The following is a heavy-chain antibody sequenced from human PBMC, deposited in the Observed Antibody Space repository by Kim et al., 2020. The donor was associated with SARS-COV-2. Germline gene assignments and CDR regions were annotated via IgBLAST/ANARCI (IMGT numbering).Heavy chain of an antibody. Sequence: GGSLRLSCAASGFTFSSYSMNWVRQAPGKGLEWVSYISSSSSTIYYADSVKGRFTISRDNAKNSLYLQMNSLRAEDTAVYYCARDGGSGYYGSGSYYYFDYWGQGTLVTVSS. CDR3: ARDGGSGYYGSGSYYYFDY. CDR1: GFTFSSYS. J-gene: IGHJ4*02. V-gene: IGHV3-48*04. D-gene: IGHD3-10*01. CDR2: ISSSSSTI.